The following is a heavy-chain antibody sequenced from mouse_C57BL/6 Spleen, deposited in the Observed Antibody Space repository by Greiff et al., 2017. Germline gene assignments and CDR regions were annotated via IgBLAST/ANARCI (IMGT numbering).Heavy chain of an antibody. V-gene: IGHV14-4*01. J-gene: IGHJ4*01. D-gene: IGHD2-10*02. CDR2: IDPENGDT. CDR3: TTGYGNYVDYAMDY. Sequence: VQLQQSGAELVRPGASVKLSCTASGFNIKDDYMHWVKQRPEQGLEWIGWIDPENGDTEYASKFQGKATITADTSSNTAYLQLSSLTSEDTAVYYCTTGYGNYVDYAMDYWGQGTSVTVSS. CDR1: GFNIKDDY.